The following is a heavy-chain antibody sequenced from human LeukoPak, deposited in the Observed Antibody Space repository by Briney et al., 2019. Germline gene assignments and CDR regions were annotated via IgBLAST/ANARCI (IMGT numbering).Heavy chain of an antibody. J-gene: IGHJ4*02. Sequence: GGSLRLSCAASGLTFSTYGMHWVRQAPGKGLEWVAVISYDGSNEYYADSVKGRFTISRDNSKNTLYLQMNSLRAEDTAVYYCAKDLYSSSWYRFDYWGQGTLVTVSS. D-gene: IGHD6-13*01. V-gene: IGHV3-30*18. CDR1: GLTFSTYG. CDR2: ISYDGSNE. CDR3: AKDLYSSSWYRFDY.